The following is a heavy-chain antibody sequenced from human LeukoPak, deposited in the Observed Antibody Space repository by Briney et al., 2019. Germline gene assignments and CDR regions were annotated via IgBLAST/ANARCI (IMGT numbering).Heavy chain of an antibody. V-gene: IGHV3-30*18. CDR3: AKDLRARISRTYGMDV. D-gene: IGHD1-14*01. CDR1: GFTFSSYG. Sequence: PGGSLRLSRAASGFTFSSYGMHWVRQAPGKGLEWVAVISYDGSNKYYADSVKGRFTISRDNSKNTLYLQMNSLRAEDTAVYYCAKDLRARISRTYGMDVWGQGTTVTVSS. CDR2: ISYDGSNK. J-gene: IGHJ6*02.